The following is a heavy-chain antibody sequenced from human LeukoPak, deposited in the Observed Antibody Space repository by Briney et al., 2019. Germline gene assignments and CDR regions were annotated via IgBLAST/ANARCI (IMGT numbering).Heavy chain of an antibody. Sequence: GGSLRLSCAASGFTFSDYYMSWIRQAPGKGLGWVSYISSSSNTIYYADSVKGRFTISRDNARNSLYLQMNSLRAEATPVYYCARAGTGEEDYWGQGTLVTVSS. CDR1: GFTFSDYY. J-gene: IGHJ4*02. V-gene: IGHV3-11*01. CDR2: ISSSSNTI. CDR3: ARAGTGEEDY. D-gene: IGHD7-27*01.